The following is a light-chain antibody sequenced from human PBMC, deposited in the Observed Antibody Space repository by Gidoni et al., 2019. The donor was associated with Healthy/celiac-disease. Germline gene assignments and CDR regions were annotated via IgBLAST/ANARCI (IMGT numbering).Light chain of an antibody. Sequence: DIQLTQSPSSLSASVGDRVTITCQASQDISNYLNWYQQKPGQAPKLLIYDASNLETGVTSRFSGSGSGTDFTFTIRSLQPEDIATYYCQQYDNLPLTFGGGTKVEIK. V-gene: IGKV1-33*01. J-gene: IGKJ4*01. CDR3: QQYDNLPLT. CDR1: QDISNY. CDR2: DAS.